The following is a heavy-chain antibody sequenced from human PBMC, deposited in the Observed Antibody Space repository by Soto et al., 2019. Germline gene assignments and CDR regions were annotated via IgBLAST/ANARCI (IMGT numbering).Heavy chain of an antibody. CDR3: ARHHASGWYYFDY. CDR2: IYYSGST. Sequence: SETLSVTCTVSGGSISSSGYYWGWISQPPGKGLEWIGSIYYSGSTYYNPSLKSRVTISVDTSKNQFSLKLSSVTAADTAVYYCARHHASGWYYFDYWGQGTLVTVSS. D-gene: IGHD6-19*01. V-gene: IGHV4-39*01. J-gene: IGHJ4*02. CDR1: GGSISSSGYY.